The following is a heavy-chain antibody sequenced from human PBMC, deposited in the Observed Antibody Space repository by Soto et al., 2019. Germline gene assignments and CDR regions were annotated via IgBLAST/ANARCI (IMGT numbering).Heavy chain of an antibody. CDR1: GYTFTNHD. D-gene: IGHD3-10*01. J-gene: IGHJ4*02. V-gene: IGHV1-8*01. CDR2: MIPDSGRT. CDR3: ARGDQFGFGVDY. Sequence: QVQLVQSGAEVKKPGASVKVSCKASGYTFTNHDINWVRQVPGQGLEWMGWMIPDSGRTGYAQKFQGRVTMTRNTSTSTAYMELSSLRNVDTAVYYCARGDQFGFGVDYWGQGTLVTVSS.